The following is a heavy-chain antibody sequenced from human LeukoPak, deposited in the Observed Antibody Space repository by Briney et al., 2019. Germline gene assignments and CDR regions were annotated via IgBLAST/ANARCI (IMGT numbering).Heavy chain of an antibody. D-gene: IGHD5-12*01. J-gene: IGHJ5*02. Sequence: SETLSLTCTVSGGSISSSSYYWGWIRQPPGKGLEWIGSIYYSGSTYYNPSLKSRVTISVDTSKNQFSLKLSSVTAADTAVYYCAREGYSGYEFNWFDPWGQGTLVTVSS. CDR2: IYYSGST. V-gene: IGHV4-39*07. CDR3: AREGYSGYEFNWFDP. CDR1: GGSISSSSYY.